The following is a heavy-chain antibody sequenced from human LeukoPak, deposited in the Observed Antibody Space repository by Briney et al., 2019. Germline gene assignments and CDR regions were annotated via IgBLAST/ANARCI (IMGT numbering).Heavy chain of an antibody. V-gene: IGHV3-73*01. CDR3: AKVTMVRGVSWFDP. CDR2: IRSKANSYAT. D-gene: IGHD3-10*01. J-gene: IGHJ5*02. Sequence: PGGSLRLSCAASGFTFSGSAMHWVRQASGKGLEWVGRIRSKANSYATAYAASVKGRFTISRDDSKNTAYLQMNSLKTEDTAVYYCAKVTMVRGVSWFDPWGQGALVTVSS. CDR1: GFTFSGSA.